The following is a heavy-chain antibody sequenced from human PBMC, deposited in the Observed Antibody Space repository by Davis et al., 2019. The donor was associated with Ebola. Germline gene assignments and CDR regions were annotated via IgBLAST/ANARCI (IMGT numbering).Heavy chain of an antibody. D-gene: IGHD6-13*01. Sequence: GESLKISCAASGFTFSSSAMSWGRQAPGKGLEWVSSIGSSSSTIYYADSVKGRFTISRDNAKNSLYLQMNSLRDEDTAVYYCARPIAAAGVLDYYYGMDVWGKGTTVTVSS. V-gene: IGHV3-48*02. CDR3: ARPIAAAGVLDYYYGMDV. CDR2: IGSSSSTI. CDR1: GFTFSSSA. J-gene: IGHJ6*04.